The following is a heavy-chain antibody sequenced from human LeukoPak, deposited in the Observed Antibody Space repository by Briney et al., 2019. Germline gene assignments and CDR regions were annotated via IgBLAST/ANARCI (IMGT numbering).Heavy chain of an antibody. Sequence: SETLSLTCSVSGVTMSCIHWMWIPQPQGKGREGCGYLYSSGSTYDNHSHKRRAIISSDTSRNQFSLKLRSVAAAGTAVYYCARSNYALGMFDYWGQGTLVIVSS. CDR1: GVTMSCIH. V-gene: IGHV4-59*01. D-gene: IGHD4-11*01. CDR2: LYSSGST. CDR3: ARSNYALGMFDY. J-gene: IGHJ4*02.